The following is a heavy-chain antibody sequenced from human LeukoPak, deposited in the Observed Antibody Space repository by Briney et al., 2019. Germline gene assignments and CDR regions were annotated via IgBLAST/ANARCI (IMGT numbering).Heavy chain of an antibody. J-gene: IGHJ6*02. CDR3: AREAVVVPAAMDYYYYGMDV. V-gene: IGHV1-46*01. D-gene: IGHD2-2*01. CDR2: INPSGGST. Sequence: EASVKVSCKASGYTFTSYYMHWVRQAPGQGLEWMGIINPSGGSTSYAQKFQGRVTMTRDTSTSTVYMELSSLRSDDTAVYYCAREAVVVPAAMDYYYYGMDVWGQGTTVTVSS. CDR1: GYTFTSYY.